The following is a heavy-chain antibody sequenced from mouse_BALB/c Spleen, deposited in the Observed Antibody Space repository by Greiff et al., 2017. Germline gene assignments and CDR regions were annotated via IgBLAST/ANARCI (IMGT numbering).Heavy chain of an antibody. Sequence: VQLQQSGAELARPGASVKLSCKASGYTFTDYYINWVKQRTGQGLEWIGEIYPGSGNTYYNEKFKGKATLTADKSSSTAYMELRSLTSEDSAVYYCTRLGGSSSYYFDYWGQGTTLTVSS. CDR2: IYPGSGNT. D-gene: IGHD1-1*01. J-gene: IGHJ2*01. CDR1: GYTFTDYY. V-gene: IGHV1-81*01. CDR3: TRLGGSSSYYFDY.